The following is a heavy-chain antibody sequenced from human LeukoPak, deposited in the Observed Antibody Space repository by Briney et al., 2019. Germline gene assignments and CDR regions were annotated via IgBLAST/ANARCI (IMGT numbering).Heavy chain of an antibody. J-gene: IGHJ5*02. CDR3: ARAPNYYDSSGYYGAYNWFDP. D-gene: IGHD3-22*01. V-gene: IGHV4-34*01. Sequence: SETLSLTCAVSGGSISSGGYSWSWIRQPPGKGLEWIGEINHSGSTNYNPSLKSRVTISVDTSKNQFSLKLSSVTAADTAVYYCARAPNYYDSSGYYGAYNWFDPWGQGTLVTVSS. CDR1: GGSISSGGYS. CDR2: INHSGST.